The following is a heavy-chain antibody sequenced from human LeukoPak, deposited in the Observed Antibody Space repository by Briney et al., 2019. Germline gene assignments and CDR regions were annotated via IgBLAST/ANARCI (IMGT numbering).Heavy chain of an antibody. CDR1: GGSIRSSTYY. CDR2: MYYTGST. Sequence: PSETLSLTCTVSGGSIRSSTYYWGWIRQPPGKGLEWIGSMYYTGSTYYSPSLKSRVTISVDTSKNQFSLKLSSVTAADTAVYYCARLGDSSSRLYYFDYWGQGTLVTVSS. V-gene: IGHV4-39*01. CDR3: ARLGDSSSRLYYFDY. D-gene: IGHD6-6*01. J-gene: IGHJ4*02.